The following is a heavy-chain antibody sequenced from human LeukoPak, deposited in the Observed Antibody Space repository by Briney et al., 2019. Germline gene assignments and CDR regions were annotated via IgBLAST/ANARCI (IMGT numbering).Heavy chain of an antibody. D-gene: IGHD1-26*01. J-gene: IGHJ4*02. CDR2: IYTSGST. Sequence: SETLSLTCTVSGGSISSYYWTWIRQPAGKGLEWIGRIYTSGSTNYNPSLKSRVTMSVGTSKNQFSLKLSSVTAADTAVYYCARDLYSGSYYSVDYWGQGTLVTVSS. CDR1: GGSISSYY. CDR3: ARDLYSGSYYSVDY. V-gene: IGHV4-4*07.